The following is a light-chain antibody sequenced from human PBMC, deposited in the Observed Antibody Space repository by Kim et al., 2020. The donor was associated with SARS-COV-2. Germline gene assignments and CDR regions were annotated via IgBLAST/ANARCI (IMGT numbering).Light chain of an antibody. Sequence: SSELTQDPAVSVALGQTVKITCQGDSLKYYYASWYQQKPGQAPVIVIYAKNQRPSGIPDRFSSSTSGDTASLTITGTQAEDEGNYFCSSRDTIDNRPFYVFGIGTKVTVL. J-gene: IGLJ1*01. V-gene: IGLV3-19*01. CDR3: SSRDTIDNRPFYV. CDR2: AKN. CDR1: SLKYYY.